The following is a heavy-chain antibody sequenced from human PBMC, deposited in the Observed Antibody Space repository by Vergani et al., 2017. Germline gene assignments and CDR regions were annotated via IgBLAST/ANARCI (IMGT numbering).Heavy chain of an antibody. J-gene: IGHJ5*02. D-gene: IGHD1-26*01. CDR2: INPKSGVT. V-gene: IGHV1-2*02. Sequence: QVQLVQSGAEVKKPGASVKVSCKASGYTFTSYDINWVRQATGQGLEWMGWINPKSGVTNYAQKFQGRVTMTRDTSIATVYMELTNLRSTDTATFYCARDHFGSGSYMAWFDPWGQGSPVIVSS. CDR3: ARDHFGSGSYMAWFDP. CDR1: GYTFTSYD.